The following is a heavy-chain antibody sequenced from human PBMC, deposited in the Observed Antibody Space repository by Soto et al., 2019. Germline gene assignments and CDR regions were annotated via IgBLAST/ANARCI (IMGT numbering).Heavy chain of an antibody. V-gene: IGHV3-30-3*01. CDR2: ISYDGSNK. J-gene: IGHJ4*02. Sequence: QVQLVESGGGVVQPGRSLRLSCAASGFTFSSYAMHWVRQAPGKGLEWVAVISYDGSNKYYADSVKGRFTISRDNSKNTLYLQMNRLRAEDTAVDYCAMLRDSSGVGLDYWGQGTLVTVSS. CDR1: GFTFSSYA. CDR3: AMLRDSSGVGLDY. D-gene: IGHD3-22*01.